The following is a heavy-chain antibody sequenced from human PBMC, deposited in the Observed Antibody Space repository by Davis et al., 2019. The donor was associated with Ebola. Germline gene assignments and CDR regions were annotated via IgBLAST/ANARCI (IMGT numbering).Heavy chain of an antibody. CDR1: VGIFSSYA. D-gene: IGHD1-1*01. J-gene: IGHJ4*02. CDR3: ARVGKLDSFDY. CDR2: FIPILGIA. Sequence: SSVTVSCKASVGIFSSYAISWLRQAPGQELEWMGRFIPILGIANYAQKFQGRVTITADKSTSTAYMALRSLRSDDTAVYYCARVGKLDSFDYWGQGTLVTVSS. V-gene: IGHV1-69*04.